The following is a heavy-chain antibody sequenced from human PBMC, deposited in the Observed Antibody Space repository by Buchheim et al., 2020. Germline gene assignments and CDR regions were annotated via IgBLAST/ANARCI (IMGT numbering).Heavy chain of an antibody. Sequence: QLQLQESGPGLVKPSETLSLTCTVSGGSISSSSYYWGWIRQPPGKGLEWIGSIYYSGSTYYNPSLKSRVTISVDTSKNQFSLKLSSVTAADTAVYYCARQGGYYDSSREGDNWFDPWGQGTL. J-gene: IGHJ5*02. D-gene: IGHD3-22*01. CDR1: GGSISSSSYY. V-gene: IGHV4-39*01. CDR3: ARQGGYYDSSREGDNWFDP. CDR2: IYYSGST.